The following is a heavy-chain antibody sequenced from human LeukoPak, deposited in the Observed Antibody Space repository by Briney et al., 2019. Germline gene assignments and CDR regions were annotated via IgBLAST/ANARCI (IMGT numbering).Heavy chain of an antibody. J-gene: IGHJ5*02. Sequence: GGSLRLSCAASGFTFSDYYMTWIRQAPGKGLEWVSYISSNSNNIHYANSVRGRFTISRDNAKNSVYLQMNSLRAEDTAIYYCARAAGWFDPWGQGTLVTVSS. CDR3: ARAAGWFDP. CDR1: GFTFSDYY. V-gene: IGHV3-11*01. CDR2: ISSNSNNI.